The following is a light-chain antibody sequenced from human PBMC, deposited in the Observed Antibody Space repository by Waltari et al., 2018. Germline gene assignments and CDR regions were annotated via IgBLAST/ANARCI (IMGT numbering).Light chain of an antibody. Sequence: IQMTQSPSSLSASVGDRVTIPCRESHDIRNDLGWYQQKPGKAPKALVYAASSLHNGVPSRFSGTGSGTVFTLTISSLQPEDFATYYCLQDFNYPYTVGRGTKLEI. CDR3: LQDFNYPYT. V-gene: IGKV1-6*01. CDR2: AAS. J-gene: IGKJ2*01. CDR1: HDIRND.